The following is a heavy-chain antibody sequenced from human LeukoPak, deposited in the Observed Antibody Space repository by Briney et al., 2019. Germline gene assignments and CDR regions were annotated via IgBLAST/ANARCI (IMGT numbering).Heavy chain of an antibody. CDR2: IYYSGST. J-gene: IGHJ4*02. CDR1: GGSISSYY. D-gene: IGHD3-10*01. Sequence: PSETLSLTCTVSGGSISSYYWSWIRQPPGKGLEWIGYIYYSGSTNYNPSLKSRVTISVDTSKNQFSLKLSSVTAADTAVYYCARTYYYASGSYSLDYWGQGTLVTVSS. CDR3: ARTYYYASGSYSLDY. V-gene: IGHV4-59*01.